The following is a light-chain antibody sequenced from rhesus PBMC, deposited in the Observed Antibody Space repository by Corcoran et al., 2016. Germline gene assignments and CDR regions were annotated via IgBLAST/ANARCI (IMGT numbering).Light chain of an antibody. CDR2: GAS. CDR1: QSVSSY. Sequence: EIVMTQSPATLSLSPGERATLSCRASQSVSSYVAWYQQKPEQAPSLLIYGASSRATGIPDRFSGGGSGTDLPLICSSLEPEDVGVYYCQQYNNWLTFGGGTKVELK. J-gene: IGKJ4*01. CDR3: QQYNNWLT. V-gene: IGKV3S9*01.